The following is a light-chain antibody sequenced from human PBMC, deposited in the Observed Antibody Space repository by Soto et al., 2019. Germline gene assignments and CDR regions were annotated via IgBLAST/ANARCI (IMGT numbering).Light chain of an antibody. Sequence: EVVLTQSPGTLSLSPGERATLSCRASQSVSSTYLAWYQQRPGQAPRLLIYGASTRATDIPDRISGSGSGTDFTLTLSRLEPEDFAVYYCQHYGSTPWSFGQGTKVEIK. CDR2: GAS. J-gene: IGKJ1*01. CDR3: QHYGSTPWS. CDR1: QSVSSTY. V-gene: IGKV3-20*01.